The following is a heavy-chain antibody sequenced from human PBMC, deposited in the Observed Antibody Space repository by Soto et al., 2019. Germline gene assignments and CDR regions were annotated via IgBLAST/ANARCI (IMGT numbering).Heavy chain of an antibody. CDR3: ALTRRSSLLEVAGPGFEY. D-gene: IGHD6-19*01. CDR1: GFNFGVFG. J-gene: IGHJ4*02. Sequence: GWSLRLSCAASGFNFGVFGMHWVRQAPGKGLERLSVLSYEGSEEYYADSVRGRFTISRDNSKNTLFLQMDSLRVDDTGVYYCALTRRSSLLEVAGPGFEYWGQGTLVTVSS. V-gene: IGHV3-30*03. CDR2: LSYEGSEE.